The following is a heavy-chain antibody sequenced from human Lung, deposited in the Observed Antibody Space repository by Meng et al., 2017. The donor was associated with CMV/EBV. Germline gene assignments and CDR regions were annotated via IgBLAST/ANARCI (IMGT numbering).Heavy chain of an antibody. Sequence: SCAASGFTFSSYTMNWVRQAPGKGLEWVSSISTRSSYIYYADSVKGRFTVSRDNAKNSLYLQMNSLRAEDTAVYYCARHNYLWGSYPLDYWGPGKLV. CDR1: GFTFSSYT. J-gene: IGHJ4*02. CDR3: ARHNYLWGSYPLDY. D-gene: IGHD3-16*01. CDR2: ISTRSSYI. V-gene: IGHV3-21*01.